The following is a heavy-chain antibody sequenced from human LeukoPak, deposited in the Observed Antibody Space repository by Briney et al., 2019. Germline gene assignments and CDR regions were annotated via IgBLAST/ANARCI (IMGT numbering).Heavy chain of an antibody. V-gene: IGHV3-7*03. CDR1: GFTVSNYW. D-gene: IGHD3-16*01. J-gene: IGHJ3*02. Sequence: PGGSLRLSCAVSGFTVSNYWMSCGRQAPGKGLEWVANIKKDGSEKYYVDSVKGRFTISRDSSKNTLYLQMNSLRAEDTAVYYCYGIRLGDGFDIWGQRTMVIVSS. CDR3: YGIRLGDGFDI. CDR2: IKKDGSEK.